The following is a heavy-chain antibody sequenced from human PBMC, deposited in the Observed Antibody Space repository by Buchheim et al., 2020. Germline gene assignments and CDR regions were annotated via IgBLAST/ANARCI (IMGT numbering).Heavy chain of an antibody. Sequence: VQLVESGGGLVKPGRSLRLSCTTSGFKFGDYAMSWFRQAPGKGLEWVAVISYDGSNKYYADSVKGRFTISRDNSKNTLYLQMNSLRAEDTAVYYCARDHGFDYWGQGTL. J-gene: IGHJ4*02. CDR2: ISYDGSNK. V-gene: IGHV3-30-3*01. CDR1: GFKFGDYA. CDR3: ARDHGFDY.